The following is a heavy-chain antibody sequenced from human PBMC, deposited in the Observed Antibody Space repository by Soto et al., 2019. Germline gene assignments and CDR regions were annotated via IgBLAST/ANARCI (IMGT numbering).Heavy chain of an antibody. J-gene: IGHJ6*02. CDR2: MNPNSGNT. CDR3: APRLGYCSGGSCRTHYYYGMDV. Sequence: ASVKVSCKASGYTFTSYDINWVRQATGQGLEWMGWMNPNSGNTGYAQKCQGRVTMTRNTSISTAYMELSSLRSEDTAVYYCAPRLGYCSGGSCRTHYYYGMDVWGQGTTVTVSS. CDR1: GYTFTSYD. V-gene: IGHV1-8*01. D-gene: IGHD2-15*01.